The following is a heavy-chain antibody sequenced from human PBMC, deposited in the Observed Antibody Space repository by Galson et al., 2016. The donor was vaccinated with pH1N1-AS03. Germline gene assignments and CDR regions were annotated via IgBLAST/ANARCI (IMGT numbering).Heavy chain of an antibody. V-gene: IGHV5-51*01. CDR2: IYPGDSDT. D-gene: IGHD5-24*01. CDR1: GYIFTSYW. CDR3: ARQVRDGYNDYFGY. Sequence: SGAEVNKPGESLKISCKTSGYIFTSYWVAWVRHMPGKGLEWMGIIYPGDSDTRYSPSFQGQVTISADRSINTAYLQWSSLMASDTAIYYCARQVRDGYNDYFGYWGQGILVTVSS. J-gene: IGHJ4*02.